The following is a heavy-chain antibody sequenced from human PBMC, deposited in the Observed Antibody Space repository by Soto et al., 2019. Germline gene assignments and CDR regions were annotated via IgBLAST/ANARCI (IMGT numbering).Heavy chain of an antibody. D-gene: IGHD3-3*01. CDR1: GFTFSGYA. CDR2: ISGSGGST. CDR3: AKDGVPISKKTNYYFWSGSPYGMDV. J-gene: IGHJ6*02. Sequence: GGSLRLSCAASGFTFSGYAMSWVRQAPGKGLEWVSAISGSGGSTYYADSVKGRFTISRDNSKNTLYLQMNSLRAEDTAVYYCAKDGVPISKKTNYYFWSGSPYGMDVWGQGTTVTVSS. V-gene: IGHV3-23*01.